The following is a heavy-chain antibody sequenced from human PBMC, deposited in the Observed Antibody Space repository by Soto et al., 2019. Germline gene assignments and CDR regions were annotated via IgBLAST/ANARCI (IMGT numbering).Heavy chain of an antibody. CDR1: GYTFTTYG. V-gene: IGHV1-18*01. Sequence: GASVKVSCKASGYTFTTYGIIWVRQAPGQGLEWLGWINTHNGNTNYAQNLQGRVIMTADTSTSTAYMELRSLRSDDTAIYYCTREGSAPYYYYGMDAWGQGTTVTVS. CDR2: INTHNGNT. J-gene: IGHJ6*02. D-gene: IGHD3-10*01. CDR3: TREGSAPYYYYGMDA.